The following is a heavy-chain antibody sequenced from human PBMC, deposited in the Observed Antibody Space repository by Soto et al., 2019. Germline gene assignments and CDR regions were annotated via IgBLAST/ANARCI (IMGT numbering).Heavy chain of an antibody. V-gene: IGHV3-30-3*01. CDR3: ARAQTPYFDY. CDR2: ISYDGSNK. Sequence: PGGSLRLSCASSGFTFSSYAMHWVRQAPGKGLEWVAVISYDGSNKYYADSVKGRFTISRDNSKNTLYLQMSSLRAEDTAVYHCARAQTPYFDYWGQGTLVTVSS. CDR1: GFTFSSYA. J-gene: IGHJ4*02.